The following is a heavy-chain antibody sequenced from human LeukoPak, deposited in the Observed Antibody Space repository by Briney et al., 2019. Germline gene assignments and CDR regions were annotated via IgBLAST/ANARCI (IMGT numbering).Heavy chain of an antibody. Sequence: ASVKVSCKASGYSFISYGISWVRQAPGQGLEWMGWTSGYNGDTYYAQKFQGRVTITTDTSTSTAYMDLRSLRSDDTAVYYCARGHPHMDVWGKGTTVTVSS. CDR1: GYSFISYG. J-gene: IGHJ6*03. V-gene: IGHV1-18*01. CDR2: TSGYNGDT. CDR3: ARGHPHMDV.